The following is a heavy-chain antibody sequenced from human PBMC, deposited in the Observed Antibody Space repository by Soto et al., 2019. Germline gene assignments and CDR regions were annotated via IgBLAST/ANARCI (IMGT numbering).Heavy chain of an antibody. J-gene: IGHJ4*02. D-gene: IGHD2-8*01. Sequence: SETLSLTCTVSGGSVSSGVYYWSWIRHHPGTGLEWIGYIYYSGTTYFNPSLKSRASISLDTSKNEFSLKLTSVTAADTAVYYCARRALPQCINGVCYKDGFWDYWGQGALVTVSS. CDR1: GGSVSSGVYY. V-gene: IGHV4-31*03. CDR3: ARRALPQCINGVCYKDGFWDY. CDR2: IYYSGTT.